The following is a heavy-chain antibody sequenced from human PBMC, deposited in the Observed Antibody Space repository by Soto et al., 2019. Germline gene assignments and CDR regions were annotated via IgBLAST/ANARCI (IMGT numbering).Heavy chain of an antibody. CDR2: IWYDGSNK. V-gene: IGHV3-33*01. CDR3: ARGPHYYGMDV. J-gene: IGHJ6*02. CDR1: GFTFSSYG. Sequence: GGSLRLSCAASGFTFSSYGMHWVRQAPGKGLEWVAVIWYDGSNKYYADSVKGRFTISRDNSKNTLYLQMNSLRAEDTAVYYCARGPHYYGMDVWGQGTTVTVSS.